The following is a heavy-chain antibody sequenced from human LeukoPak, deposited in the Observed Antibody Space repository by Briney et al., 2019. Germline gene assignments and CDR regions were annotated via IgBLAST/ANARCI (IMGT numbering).Heavy chain of an antibody. CDR1: GFTFSTYV. J-gene: IGHJ4*02. D-gene: IGHD1-1*01. CDR2: ISGSGGST. Sequence: SGGSLRLSCAASGFTFSTYVMSWVRQAPRKGLEWVSAISGSGGSTYYADSVKGRFTISRDNSKNTLYLQMNSLGADDTAVYYCAKGNWRYFDYWGQGTLVTVSS. V-gene: IGHV3-23*01. CDR3: AKGNWRYFDY.